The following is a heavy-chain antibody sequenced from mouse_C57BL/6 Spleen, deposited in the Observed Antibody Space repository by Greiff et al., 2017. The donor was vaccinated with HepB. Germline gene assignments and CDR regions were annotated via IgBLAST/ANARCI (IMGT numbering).Heavy chain of an antibody. CDR3: ARPLYCDYNYAMDY. Sequence: EVQVVESGGGLVKPGGSLKLSCAASGFTFSDYGMHWVRQAPEKGLEWVAYISSGSSTIYYADTVKGRFTISRDNATNTLFLQMTSLRSEDTAMYYCARPLYCDYNYAMDYWGQGTSVTVSS. V-gene: IGHV5-17*01. D-gene: IGHD2-4*01. CDR1: GFTFSDYG. J-gene: IGHJ4*01. CDR2: ISSGSSTI.